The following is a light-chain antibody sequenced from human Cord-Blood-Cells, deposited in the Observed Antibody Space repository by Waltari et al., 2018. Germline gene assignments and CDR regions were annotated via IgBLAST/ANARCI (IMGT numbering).Light chain of an antibody. Sequence: QSALTQPRSVSGSPGQSVTISCTGTSSDVGGYNYVSWYQQHPGKAPKLMIYDVSKRTAGVPVSVCGSKSGNAASLTISGVQAEDEADYYCCSYAGSYTDVFGTGTKVTVL. J-gene: IGLJ1*01. CDR3: CSYAGSYTDV. CDR2: DVS. CDR1: SSDVGGYNY. V-gene: IGLV2-11*01.